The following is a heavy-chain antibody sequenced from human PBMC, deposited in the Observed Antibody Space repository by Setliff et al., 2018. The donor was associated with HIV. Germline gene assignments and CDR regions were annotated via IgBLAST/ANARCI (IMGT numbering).Heavy chain of an antibody. CDR1: GGTFSSYA. V-gene: IGHV1-69*05. CDR2: IIPILGTA. Sequence: ASVKVSCKASGGTFSSYAISWVRQAPGQGLEWMGGIIPILGTANYAQKFQGRVTITTDESTSTAYMELSSLRSEDTAVYYCAARGEQLYYYGMDVWGQGTTVTVSS. J-gene: IGHJ6*02. CDR3: AARGEQLYYYGMDV. D-gene: IGHD1-26*01.